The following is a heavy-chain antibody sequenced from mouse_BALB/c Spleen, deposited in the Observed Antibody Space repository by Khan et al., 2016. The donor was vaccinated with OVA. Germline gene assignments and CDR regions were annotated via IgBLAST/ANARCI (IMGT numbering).Heavy chain of an antibody. D-gene: IGHD1-1*01. CDR3: ARSVTITTVVATDFDY. CDR1: GYSITSDYA. V-gene: IGHV3-2*02. CDR2: ISYSGRT. J-gene: IGHJ2*01. Sequence: EVQLQESGPGLVKPSQSLSLTCTVTGYSITSDYAWNWIRQFPGNKLEWMGYISYSGRTSYNPSLQSRISITRYTSKNQFFLQLNSVTTEDTATYYCARSVTITTVVATDFDYWGQGTTLTVSS.